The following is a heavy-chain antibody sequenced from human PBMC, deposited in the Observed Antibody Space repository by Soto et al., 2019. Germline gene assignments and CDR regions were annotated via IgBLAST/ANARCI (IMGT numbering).Heavy chain of an antibody. J-gene: IGHJ3*02. D-gene: IGHD1-26*01. Sequence: QVQLVESGGGLVKPGGSLRLSCAASGFTFSDYYMSWIRQAPGKGLEWVSYISSSRSYTNYADSVKGRFTISRDNAKNSLYLQMTSLRAEHTAVYYCARGPPFHQWDRSDAFDIWGQGTMVTVSS. CDR3: ARGPPFHQWDRSDAFDI. V-gene: IGHV3-11*05. CDR1: GFTFSDYY. CDR2: ISSSRSYT.